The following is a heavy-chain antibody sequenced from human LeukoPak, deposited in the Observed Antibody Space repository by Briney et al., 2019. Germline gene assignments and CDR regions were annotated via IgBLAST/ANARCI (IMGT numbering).Heavy chain of an antibody. V-gene: IGHV3-23*01. CDR1: GFSVSTYA. CDR3: ATAGRLSYYFDY. CDR2: ISISGDST. D-gene: IGHD6-6*01. J-gene: IGHJ4*02. Sequence: GGSLRLSCTASGFSVSTYAMNWVRQAPGKGLEWVSGISISGDSTYYADSVKGQFTISRDNSRNTLYLQMNSLRAEDTAVYYCATAGRLSYYFDYWGQGTLVTVSS.